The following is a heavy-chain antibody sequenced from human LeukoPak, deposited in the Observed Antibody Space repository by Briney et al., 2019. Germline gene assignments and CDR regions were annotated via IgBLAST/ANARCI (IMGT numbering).Heavy chain of an antibody. J-gene: IGHJ3*02. D-gene: IGHD3-10*01. CDR3: ARDNRGAYGSAFDI. CDR1: GFTFSNFE. Sequence: GGSLRLSCAASGFTFSNFEMNWVRQAPGKGLEWISYSSSSGSITHYGDSVRGRFTVSRDNAKSAVFLQMNSLRAEDTAVYYCARDNRGAYGSAFDIWGQGTMVLVPS. V-gene: IGHV3-48*03. CDR2: SSSSGSIT.